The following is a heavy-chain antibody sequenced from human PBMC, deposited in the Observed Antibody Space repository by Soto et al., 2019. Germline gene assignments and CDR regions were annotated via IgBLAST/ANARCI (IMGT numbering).Heavy chain of an antibody. J-gene: IGHJ4*02. CDR2: IYYSGST. CDR3: ARSDSYDILTGIDY. V-gene: IGHV4-59*12. CDR1: GGSISSYY. D-gene: IGHD3-9*01. Sequence: SETLSLTCTVSGGSISSYYWSWIRQPPGKGLEWIGYIYYSGSTNYNPSLKSRVTISVDTSKNQFSLKLSSVTAADTAVYYCARSDSYDILTGIDYWGQGTLVTVSS.